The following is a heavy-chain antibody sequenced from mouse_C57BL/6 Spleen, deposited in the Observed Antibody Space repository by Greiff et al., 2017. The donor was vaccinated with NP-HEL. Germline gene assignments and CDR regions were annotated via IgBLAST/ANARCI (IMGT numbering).Heavy chain of an antibody. V-gene: IGHV1-81*01. D-gene: IGHD2-5*01. CDR2: IYPRSGNT. CDR1: GYTFTSYG. J-gene: IGHJ3*01. Sequence: QVQLQQSGAELARPGASVKLSCKASGYTFTSYGISWVKQRTGQGLEWIGEIYPRSGNTYYNEKFKGKATLTADKSSSTAYMELRSLTSEDSAVYFFARWAYSTRFAYWGQGTLVTVSA. CDR3: ARWAYSTRFAY.